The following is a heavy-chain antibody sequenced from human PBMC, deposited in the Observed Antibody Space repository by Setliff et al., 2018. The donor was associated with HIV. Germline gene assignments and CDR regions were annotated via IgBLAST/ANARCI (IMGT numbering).Heavy chain of an antibody. CDR3: AKAGGPTAPVSSLID. Sequence: PGESLKISCIASAFSFNNYYMTWVRQAPGKGLEWVSSITGSGDSTYYADSVKGRFTISRDNSKHTLYLQMNRLGPEDTAVYYCAKAGGPTAPVSSLIDWGQGTLVTVSS. D-gene: IGHD1-26*01. CDR2: ITGSGDST. CDR1: AFSFNNYY. J-gene: IGHJ4*02. V-gene: IGHV3-23*01.